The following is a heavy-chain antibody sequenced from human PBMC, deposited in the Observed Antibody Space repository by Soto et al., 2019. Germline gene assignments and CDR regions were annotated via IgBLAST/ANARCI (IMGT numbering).Heavy chain of an antibody. D-gene: IGHD3-22*01. Sequence: PSETLSLTCTVSGGSINSGDYSWTWIRQPPVKGLEWIGYIYHTGTTYYNMSLKSRVTISVDRSKNQFSLKLISVTAADTAVYYCARVINYYDTSGDSWFDPWGQGTLVTVS. J-gene: IGHJ5*02. V-gene: IGHV4-30-2*01. CDR1: GGSINSGDYS. CDR2: IYHTGTT. CDR3: ARVINYYDTSGDSWFDP.